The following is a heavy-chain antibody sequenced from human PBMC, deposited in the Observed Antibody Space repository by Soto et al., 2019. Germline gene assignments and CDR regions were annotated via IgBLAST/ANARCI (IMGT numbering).Heavy chain of an antibody. CDR2: IKRKADGGTA. CDR3: TTDHSASN. D-gene: IGHD3-16*01. CDR1: GFTFSDAW. V-gene: IGHV3-15*01. Sequence: PGGSLRLSCVGSGFTFSDAWMSWVRQAPGKGLEWVGRIKRKADGGTADYAAPVKGRFTISRDDSKNTLYLQMNSLKTEDTALYYCTTDHSASNWGQGTLVTVSS. J-gene: IGHJ4*02.